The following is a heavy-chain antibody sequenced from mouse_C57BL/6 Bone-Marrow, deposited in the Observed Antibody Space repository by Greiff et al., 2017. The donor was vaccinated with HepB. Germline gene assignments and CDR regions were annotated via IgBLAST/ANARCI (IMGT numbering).Heavy chain of an antibody. V-gene: IGHV1-52*01. CDR3: ARWPLPNYGPYWYFDV. J-gene: IGHJ1*03. CDR2: IDPSDSET. Sequence: QVQLQQPGAELVRPGSSVKLSCKASGYTFTSYWMHWVKQRPIQGLEWIGNIDPSDSETHYNQKFKDKATLTVDKSSSTAYMQLSSLTSEDSAVYYCARWPLPNYGPYWYFDVWGTGTTVTVSS. D-gene: IGHD1-1*01. CDR1: GYTFTSYW.